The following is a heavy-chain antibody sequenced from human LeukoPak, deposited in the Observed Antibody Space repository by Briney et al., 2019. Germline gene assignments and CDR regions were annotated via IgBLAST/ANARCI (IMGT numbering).Heavy chain of an antibody. D-gene: IGHD4-17*01. CDR3: ARRGGKNYGDYVVYYYYMDV. V-gene: IGHV1-46*01. J-gene: IGHJ6*03. CDR2: INPTGDST. CDR1: GYTFTSYY. Sequence: ASVKVSCKASGYTFTSYYMHWVRQAPGQGLEWMGLINPTGDSTGYAQKIQGRVTMTTDTSTSTAYMELRSLRSDDTAVYYCARRGGKNYGDYVVYYYYMDVWGKGTTVTVSS.